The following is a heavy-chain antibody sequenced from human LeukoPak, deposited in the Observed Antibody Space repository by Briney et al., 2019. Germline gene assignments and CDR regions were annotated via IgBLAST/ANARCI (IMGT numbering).Heavy chain of an antibody. CDR3: ARGRDWKYLSHFDY. D-gene: IGHD1-7*01. CDR1: GVSVTNSDYY. V-gene: IGHV4-39*07. CDR2: FFYSVNT. Sequence: SETLSLTCTVSGVSVTNSDYYWAWIRQPPGKGLEWVGSFFYSVNTYYNPSLKSRVIISGDTSNNQLSLRLSSATAADTAAYYCARGRDWKYLSHFDYWGQGTLVTVSA. J-gene: IGHJ4*02.